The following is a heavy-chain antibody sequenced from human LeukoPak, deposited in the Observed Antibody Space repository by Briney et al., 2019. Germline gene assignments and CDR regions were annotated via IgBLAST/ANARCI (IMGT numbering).Heavy chain of an antibody. Sequence: GGSLRLSCAASGFTFSSYSMNWVRQAPGKGLEWVSSISSSSSYKYYADSVKGRFTISRDNAKNSLYLQMNSLRAEDTAVYYCACVELAVPFDYWGQGTLVTVSS. CDR1: GFTFSSYS. CDR2: ISSSSSYK. J-gene: IGHJ4*02. CDR3: ACVELAVPFDY. D-gene: IGHD5-24*01. V-gene: IGHV3-21*01.